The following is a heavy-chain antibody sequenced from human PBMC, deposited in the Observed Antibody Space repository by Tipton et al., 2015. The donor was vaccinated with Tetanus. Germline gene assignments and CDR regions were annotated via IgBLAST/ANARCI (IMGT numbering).Heavy chain of an antibody. D-gene: IGHD5-18*01. J-gene: IGHJ3*02. Sequence: TLSLTCAVYGGSFSGYYWSWIRQPPGQGLEWIGEINHSGSTNYNPSLKSRVTISVDTAKNQFSLKLSSVTAADWAVYYCARGRGYSYGRRVAFDIWGQGTMVTVSS. CDR2: INHSGST. V-gene: IGHV4-34*01. CDR1: GGSFSGYY. CDR3: ARGRGYSYGRRVAFDI.